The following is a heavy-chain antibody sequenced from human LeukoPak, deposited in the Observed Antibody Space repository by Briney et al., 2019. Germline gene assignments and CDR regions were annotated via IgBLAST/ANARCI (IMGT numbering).Heavy chain of an antibody. V-gene: IGHV3-69-1*02. Sequence: GGSLRLSCAASGFTFSNYNMHWVRQAPGKGLEWVSSIKGRFTISRDNAKNSLYLQMTSLRAEDTTVYYCARTGITVAPPFDYWGQGTLVTVSS. CDR3: ARTGITVAPPFDY. CDR2: I. D-gene: IGHD4-23*01. CDR1: GFTFSNYN. J-gene: IGHJ4*02.